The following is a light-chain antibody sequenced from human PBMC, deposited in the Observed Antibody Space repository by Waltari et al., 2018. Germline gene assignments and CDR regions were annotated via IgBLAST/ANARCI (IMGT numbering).Light chain of an antibody. CDR3: QQYNT. Sequence: DIQKTPSPSTLPAPVGDNVTITCRASQSISSLLAWYQQKPGKAPKLLIYKASSLESGVPSRFSGSGSGTEFTLTISSLQPDDFATYYCQQYNTFGQGTKVEIK. V-gene: IGKV1-5*03. CDR1: QSISSL. J-gene: IGKJ1*01. CDR2: KAS.